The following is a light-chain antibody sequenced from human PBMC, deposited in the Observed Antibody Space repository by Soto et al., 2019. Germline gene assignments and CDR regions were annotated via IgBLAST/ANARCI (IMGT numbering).Light chain of an antibody. J-gene: IGKJ1*01. CDR2: DAS. Sequence: DIQMTQSPSTLSGSVGDRVTITCRASQTISSWLAWYQQKPGKPPKLLIYDASSLEGGVPSRFSGSGSGTEFTLTISSLQPDDFATYYCQQYVRAFRSFGQGTKVDI. CDR3: QQYVRAFRS. V-gene: IGKV1-5*01. CDR1: QTISSW.